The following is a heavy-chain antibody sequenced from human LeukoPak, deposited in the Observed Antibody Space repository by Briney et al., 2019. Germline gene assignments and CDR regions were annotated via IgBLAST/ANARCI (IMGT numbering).Heavy chain of an antibody. CDR1: GGSISTYY. Sequence: SETLSLTCTVSGGSISTYYWSWIRQPPGKGLEWIGYIYYSGSTYYNPSLKSRVTISVDTSKNDFSLKVNSVTAADTAVYYCARAPGSDYYPYYYMDVWGKGTTVTVSS. CDR3: ARAPGSDYYPYYYMDV. J-gene: IGHJ6*03. CDR2: IYYSGST. V-gene: IGHV4-59*01. D-gene: IGHD4-17*01.